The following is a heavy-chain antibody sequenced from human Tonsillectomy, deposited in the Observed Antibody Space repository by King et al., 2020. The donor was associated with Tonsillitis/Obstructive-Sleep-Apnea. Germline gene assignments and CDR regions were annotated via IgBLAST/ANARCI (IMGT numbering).Heavy chain of an antibody. D-gene: IGHD3-10*01. CDR2: IYPVDSDT. V-gene: IGHV5-51*01. CDR3: KLLWFGETKYNWFDP. CDR1: GYSFTSYW. J-gene: IGHJ5*02. Sequence: QLVQSGAEVKKPGESLKISCKGSGYSFTSYWIGWVRQMPGKGLEWKGIIYPVDSDTRYSPSFQGQVTISADKSISTAYLQWSSLKASDTAMYYCKLLWFGETKYNWFDPWGQGTLVTVSS.